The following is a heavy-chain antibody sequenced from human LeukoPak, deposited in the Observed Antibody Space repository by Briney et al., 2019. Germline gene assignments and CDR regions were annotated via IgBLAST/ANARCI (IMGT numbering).Heavy chain of an antibody. J-gene: IGHJ4*02. Sequence: SETLSLTCTVSGGSISSYYWSWIRQPAGKGLEWIGRIYTSGSTNYNPSLKSRVTMSVDTSKNQFSPKLSSVTAADTAVYYCARGGTMYYDFWSGYPVFDYWGQGILVTVSS. V-gene: IGHV4-4*07. CDR3: ARGGTMYYDFWSGYPVFDY. D-gene: IGHD3-3*01. CDR1: GGSISSYY. CDR2: IYTSGST.